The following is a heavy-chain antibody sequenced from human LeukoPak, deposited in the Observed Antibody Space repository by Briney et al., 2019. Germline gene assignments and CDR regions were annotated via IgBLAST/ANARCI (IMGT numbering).Heavy chain of an antibody. CDR1: GFTVSSNY. Sequence: PGGSLRLSCAASGFTVSSNYMSWVRQAPGKGLEWASVIYSGGSTYYADSVKGRFTISRDNSKNTLYLQMNSLRAEDTAVYYCARTLSGSYSAGWFDPWGQGTLVTVSS. CDR3: ARTLSGSYSAGWFDP. V-gene: IGHV3-66*01. J-gene: IGHJ5*02. D-gene: IGHD1-26*01. CDR2: IYSGGST.